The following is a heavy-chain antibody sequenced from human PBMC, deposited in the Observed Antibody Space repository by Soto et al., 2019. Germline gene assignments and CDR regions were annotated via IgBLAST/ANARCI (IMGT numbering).Heavy chain of an antibody. Sequence: EVHLVESGGGLVQPGGSLRLSCAASGFTVSSKYMSWVRQAPGKGLEWVSLIPSGGPTSYADSVKGRFTISRDTSENTMHLQMDSLRGEDTAVYYCAGDEVLCDGGRCYGVPLDVWAKGPRSPSPQ. CDR1: GFTVSSKY. V-gene: IGHV3-66*01. CDR2: IPSGGPT. J-gene: IGHJ6*04. D-gene: IGHD2-15*01. CDR3: AGDEVLCDGGRCYGVPLDV.